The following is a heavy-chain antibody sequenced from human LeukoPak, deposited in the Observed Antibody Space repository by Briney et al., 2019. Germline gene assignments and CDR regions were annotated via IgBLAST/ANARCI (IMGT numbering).Heavy chain of an antibody. CDR2: TSYDGSNK. CDR1: GYTLTELS. J-gene: IGHJ4*02. Sequence: SCKVSGYTLTELSMHWVRQAPGKGLEWVAVTSYDGSNKYYADSVKGRFTISRDNSKNTLYLQMNSLRAEDTAVYYCARETTYYDILTGLDYFDYWGQGTLVTVSS. V-gene: IGHV3-30*04. CDR3: ARETTYYDILTGLDYFDY. D-gene: IGHD3-9*01.